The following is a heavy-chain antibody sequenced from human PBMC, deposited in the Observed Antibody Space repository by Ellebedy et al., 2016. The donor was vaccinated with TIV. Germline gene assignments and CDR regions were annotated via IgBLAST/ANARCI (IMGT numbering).Heavy chain of an antibody. V-gene: IGHV1-18*04. CDR3: AREWGFDY. CDR2: ISAYNGNT. D-gene: IGHD3-16*01. J-gene: IGHJ4*02. CDR1: GDSFTSYG. Sequence: AASVKVSCKASGDSFTSYGISWVRQAPGQGLEWMGWISAYNGNTNYAQKVQGRVTMTTDTSTSTAYMALRSLRSDDTAVYYCAREWGFDYWGQGTLVTVSS.